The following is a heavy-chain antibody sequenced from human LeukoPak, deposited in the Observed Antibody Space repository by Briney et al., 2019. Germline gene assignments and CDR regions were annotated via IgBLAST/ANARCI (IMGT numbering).Heavy chain of an antibody. J-gene: IGHJ5*02. Sequence: HAGGSLRLSYAASGFTFSSYAMSWVRQAPGKGLEWVSAISCSGGSTYYADSVKGRFTISRDNSKNTLYLQMNSLRAEDTAVYYCAKDLRDCSSTSCYQGFDPWGQGTLVTVSS. D-gene: IGHD2-2*01. CDR3: AKDLRDCSSTSCYQGFDP. CDR2: ISCSGGST. V-gene: IGHV3-23*01. CDR1: GFTFSSYA.